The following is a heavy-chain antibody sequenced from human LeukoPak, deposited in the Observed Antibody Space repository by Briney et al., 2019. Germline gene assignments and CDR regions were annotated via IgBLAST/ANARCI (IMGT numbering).Heavy chain of an antibody. CDR3: ARHVVSALRFSEWLQNWFDP. Sequence: PSETLSLTCTVSGGSISSGSYYWGWIRQPPGKGLEWVGSLYYSGSTYYNPSLKSRVTISVDTSKNQFSLKLSSVTAADTAVYYCARHVVSALRFSEWLQNWFDPWGQGTLVTVSS. CDR1: GGSISSGSYY. J-gene: IGHJ5*02. V-gene: IGHV4-39*01. D-gene: IGHD3-3*01. CDR2: LYYSGST.